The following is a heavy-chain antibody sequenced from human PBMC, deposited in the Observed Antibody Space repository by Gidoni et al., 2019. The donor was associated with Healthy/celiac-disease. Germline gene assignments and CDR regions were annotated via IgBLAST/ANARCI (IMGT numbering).Heavy chain of an antibody. CDR3: ARGCAVLRFLEWFGGPPFDP. J-gene: IGHJ5*02. CDR1: GGSFSGYY. D-gene: IGHD3-3*01. CDR2: INHSGST. V-gene: IGHV4-34*01. Sequence: QVQLQQWGAGLLKPSETLSLTCAVYGGSFSGYYWSWIRQPPGKGLEWIGEINHSGSTNYNPSLKSRVTISVDTSKNQFSLKLSSVTAADTAVYYCARGCAVLRFLEWFGGPPFDPWGQGTLVTVSS.